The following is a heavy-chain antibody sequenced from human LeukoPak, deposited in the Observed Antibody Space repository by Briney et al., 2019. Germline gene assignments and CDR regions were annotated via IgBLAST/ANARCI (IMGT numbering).Heavy chain of an antibody. CDR3: VREASAAAAGTGDF. J-gene: IGHJ4*02. Sequence: GGSLRLSCAASGFIFRNHIMHWVRQAPDKGLEWVAVVWHDGNKKYHADSVKGRFTISRDNSKNTLFLQMNSLGAEDTAVYYCVREASAAAAGTGDFWGQGTLVTVSS. V-gene: IGHV3-33*01. CDR2: VWHDGNKK. D-gene: IGHD6-13*01. CDR1: GFIFRNHI.